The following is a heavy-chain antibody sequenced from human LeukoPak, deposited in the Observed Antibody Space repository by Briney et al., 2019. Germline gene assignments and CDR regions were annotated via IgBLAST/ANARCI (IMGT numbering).Heavy chain of an antibody. CDR2: IYYSGST. D-gene: IGHD6-13*01. Sequence: PSETLSLTCTVSGGSISSGGYYWSWIRQPPGKGLEWIGYIYYSGSTYYNPSLKSRVTISVDTSKNQLSLKLSSVTAADTAVYYCARHVYSSSWFDYWGQGTLVTVSS. V-gene: IGHV4-39*01. J-gene: IGHJ4*02. CDR3: ARHVYSSSWFDY. CDR1: GGSISSGGYY.